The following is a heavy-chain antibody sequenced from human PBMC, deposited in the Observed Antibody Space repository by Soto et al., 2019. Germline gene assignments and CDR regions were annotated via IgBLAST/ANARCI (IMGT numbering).Heavy chain of an antibody. J-gene: IGHJ4*02. CDR1: GNSIRTSSYS. CDR3: ARDPAGSGSYSLDY. Sequence: QLQESGPGLVKPSQTLSLTCTVSGNSIRTSSYSWNWIRQHPGKGLEWIGNIFYSGRTYYNPPLRSRVIISVDTSKNQCSLKLNSVTAADTAVYYCARDPAGSGSYSLDYWGQGTLVTVSS. V-gene: IGHV4-31*03. D-gene: IGHD3-10*01. CDR2: IFYSGRT.